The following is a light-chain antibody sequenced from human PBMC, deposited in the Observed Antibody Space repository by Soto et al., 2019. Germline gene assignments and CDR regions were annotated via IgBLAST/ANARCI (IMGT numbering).Light chain of an antibody. CDR1: SSNIAGNP. CDR3: AAWDDSLNGVV. V-gene: IGLV1-44*01. J-gene: IGLJ2*01. CDR2: SND. Sequence: QSVLTQPPSASGTPGQRVTISCSGSSSNIAGNPVNWYQQLPGTAPKLLIYSNDQRPSGVPDRFSGSKSGTSASLAISGLQYEDEGDYYCAAWDDSLNGVVFGGGTKLTVL.